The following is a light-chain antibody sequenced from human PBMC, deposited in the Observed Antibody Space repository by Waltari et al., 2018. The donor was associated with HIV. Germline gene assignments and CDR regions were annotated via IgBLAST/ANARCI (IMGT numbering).Light chain of an antibody. Sequence: DIQMTQSLSTLSAPMGDRVSITCRASQSISNWLAWYQQKSGQPTKLLIYCASTLESGGPSRFSGSGSGTKFTPTINNLQPDDFATYYCQHYSAFPWTFGQGAKVEIK. CDR3: QHYSAFPWT. V-gene: IGKV1-5*03. CDR1: QSISNW. CDR2: CAS. J-gene: IGKJ1*01.